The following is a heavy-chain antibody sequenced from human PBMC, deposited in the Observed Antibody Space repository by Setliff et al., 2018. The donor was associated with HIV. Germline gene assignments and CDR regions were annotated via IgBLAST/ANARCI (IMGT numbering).Heavy chain of an antibody. J-gene: IGHJ4*02. CDR1: GFTFDDYA. Sequence: GGSLRLSCAASGFTFDDYALHWVRQAPGKGLEWVSRISPDGSSTMYADSVKGRFTISRDNAKNSLYLQMNSLRAEDTAVYYCARQGGNIYYDSSGYYDYWGQGTLVTVSS. V-gene: IGHV3-20*04. CDR2: ISPDGSST. D-gene: IGHD3-22*01. CDR3: ARQGGNIYYDSSGYYDY.